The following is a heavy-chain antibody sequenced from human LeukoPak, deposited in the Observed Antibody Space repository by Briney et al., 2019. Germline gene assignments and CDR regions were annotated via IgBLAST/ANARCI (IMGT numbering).Heavy chain of an antibody. CDR3: TSEVGY. J-gene: IGHJ4*02. V-gene: IGHV3-73*01. CDR2: VRSKANNYAT. D-gene: IGHD1-26*01. CDR1: GFTFSGSA. Sequence: GGSLKLSCAASGFTFSGSAMHWVRQASGKGREWVGRVRSKANNYATAYPASVKGRFTVSRDASKNSTYLQMNSLKTEDTAVYYCTSEVGYWGQGTLVTVSS.